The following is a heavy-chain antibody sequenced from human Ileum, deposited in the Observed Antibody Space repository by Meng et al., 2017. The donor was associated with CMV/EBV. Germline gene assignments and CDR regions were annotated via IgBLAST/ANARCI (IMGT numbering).Heavy chain of an antibody. V-gene: IGHV3-66*02. CDR2: IYAGGTT. CDR1: GFNVTTNY. CDR3: ARQFTLLWFAGFGP. Sequence: SCTGSGFNVTTNYMSWVRQAPGKGPEWVSVIYAGGTTYLAGSVKGRFTVSRDNSRNTVYLHMSSLGPEDTAVYYCARQFTLLWFAGFGPWGQGTLVTGSS. J-gene: IGHJ5*02. D-gene: IGHD3-10*01.